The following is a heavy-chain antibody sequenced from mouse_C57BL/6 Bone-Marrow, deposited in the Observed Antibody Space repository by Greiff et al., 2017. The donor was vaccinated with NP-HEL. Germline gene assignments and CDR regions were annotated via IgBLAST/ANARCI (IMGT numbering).Heavy chain of an antibody. CDR2: INPSSGYT. Sequence: QVQLQQSGAELAKPGASVKLSCKASGYTFTSYWMHWVTQRPGQGLEWIGYINPSSGYTKYNQKFKDKATLTADTSSSTAYMQLSSLTYEDSAVYYCAIHYGSSFYWYFDVWGTGTTVTVSS. CDR1: GYTFTSYW. J-gene: IGHJ1*03. D-gene: IGHD1-1*01. V-gene: IGHV1-7*01. CDR3: AIHYGSSFYWYFDV.